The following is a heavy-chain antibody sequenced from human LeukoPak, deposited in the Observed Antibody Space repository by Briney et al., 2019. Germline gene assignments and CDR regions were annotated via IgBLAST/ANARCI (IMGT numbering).Heavy chain of an antibody. Sequence: SETLSLTCTVSGGSISSYYWSWIRQPPGKGLEWIGYTYYSESTNYNPSLKSRVTISVDTSKNQFSLKLSSVTAADTAVYYCARSPMLGYCSSTSCYYYYYGMDVWGQGTTVTVSS. D-gene: IGHD2-2*01. J-gene: IGHJ6*02. V-gene: IGHV4-59*08. CDR2: TYYSEST. CDR1: GGSISSYY. CDR3: ARSPMLGYCSSTSCYYYYYGMDV.